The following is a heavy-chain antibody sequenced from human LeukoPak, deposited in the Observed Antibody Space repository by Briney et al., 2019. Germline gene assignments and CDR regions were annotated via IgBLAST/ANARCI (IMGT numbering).Heavy chain of an antibody. J-gene: IGHJ3*02. CDR3: ARGLRYCSSTSCYSIDAFDI. D-gene: IGHD2-2*01. V-gene: IGHV3-13*01. Sequence: GGSLRLSCAASGFTFSRYDMHWVRQTTGKGLEWVSAIGTAGETHYPGSVKGRFTISRENAKNSLYLQMNSLRAGDTAVYYCARGLRYCSSTSCYSIDAFDIWGQGTMVTVSS. CDR1: GFTFSRYD. CDR2: IGTAGET.